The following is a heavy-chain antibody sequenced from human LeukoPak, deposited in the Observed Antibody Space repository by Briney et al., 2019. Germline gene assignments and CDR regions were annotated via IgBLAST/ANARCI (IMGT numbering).Heavy chain of an antibody. D-gene: IGHD6-13*01. Sequence: PSETLSLTCAVYGGSFSGYYLSWIRHPPGKGLEWIGEINHSGSTNYNPSLKSRVTISVDTSKNQFSLKLSSVTAADTAVYYCARVRKAAAGRGGFDYWGQGTLVTVSS. CDR2: INHSGST. CDR1: GGSFSGYY. CDR3: ARVRKAAAGRGGFDY. V-gene: IGHV4-34*01. J-gene: IGHJ4*02.